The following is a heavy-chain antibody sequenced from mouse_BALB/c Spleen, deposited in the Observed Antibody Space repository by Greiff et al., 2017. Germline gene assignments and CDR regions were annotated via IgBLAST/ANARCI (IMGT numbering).Heavy chain of an antibody. CDR1: GFNIKDTY. D-gene: IGHD1-1*01. J-gene: IGHJ1*01. CDR2: IDPANGNT. Sequence: EVQLQQSGAELVKPGASVKLSCTASGFNIKDTYMHWVKQRPEQGLEWIGRIDPANGNTKYDPKFQGKATITADTSSNTAYLQLSSLTSEDTAVYYCAGALDYYGRNWYFDVWGAGTTVTVSS. V-gene: IGHV14-3*02. CDR3: AGALDYYGRNWYFDV.